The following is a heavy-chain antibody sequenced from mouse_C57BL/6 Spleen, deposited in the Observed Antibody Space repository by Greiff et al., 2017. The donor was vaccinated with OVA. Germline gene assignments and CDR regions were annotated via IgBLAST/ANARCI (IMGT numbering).Heavy chain of an antibody. CDR1: GYTFTDYY. CDR3: ASPVVARSSWFAS. J-gene: IGHJ3*01. V-gene: IGHV1-53*01. D-gene: IGHD1-1*01. CDR2: INPSNGGT. Sequence: VQLQESGAELVRPGASVKLSCKASGYTFTDYYIKWVKQRPGQGLEWIGNINPSNGGTNYNEKFKSKATLTVDKSSSTAYMQLSSLTSEDSAVYYGASPVVARSSWFASWGKGTLVTVSA.